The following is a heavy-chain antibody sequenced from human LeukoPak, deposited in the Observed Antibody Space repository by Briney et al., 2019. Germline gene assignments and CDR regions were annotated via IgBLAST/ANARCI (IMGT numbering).Heavy chain of an antibody. J-gene: IGHJ2*01. CDR2: IKSKTDGGTT. V-gene: IGHV3-15*01. CDR3: TTGVHTGSRRYFDL. D-gene: IGHD3-10*01. CDR1: GFTFSDAW. Sequence: GGSLRLSCAASGFTFSDAWMSWVRQTPEKGLEWVGRIKSKTDGGTTDYAAPVKGRFTISRDDSENTLHLQMNSLKSEDTAVYYCTTGVHTGSRRYFDLWGRGNLVTVSS.